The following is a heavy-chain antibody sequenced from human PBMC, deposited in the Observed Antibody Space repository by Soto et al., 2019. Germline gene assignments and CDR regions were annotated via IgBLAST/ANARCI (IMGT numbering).Heavy chain of an antibody. V-gene: IGHV1-18*01. Sequence: GASVKVSCKASGYIFINYGITCVRQAPGQGLEWMGWISGYNGNTKYADKLQGRVTMTTDTSTTTAYMELRSLRSDDTAVYYCARDEVPAANWLDRWGQGTLVTVSS. CDR3: ARDEVPAANWLDR. CDR2: ISGYNGNT. CDR1: GYIFINYG. D-gene: IGHD2-2*01. J-gene: IGHJ5*02.